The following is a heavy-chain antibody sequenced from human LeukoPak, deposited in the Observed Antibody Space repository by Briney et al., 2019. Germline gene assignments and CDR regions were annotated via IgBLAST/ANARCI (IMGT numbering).Heavy chain of an antibody. CDR2: INQVGSEK. CDR3: TRDGVAAGLYFDC. V-gene: IGHV3-7*03. D-gene: IGHD6-13*01. J-gene: IGHJ4*02. Sequence: GGSLRVSCAASGFPFSAYWMNWVRQAPGKGLEWVASINQVGSEKYYVDSVKGRFTISRDNAKTSLYLQMNSLRAEDTAVYYCTRDGVAAGLYFDCWGQGTLVTVSS. CDR1: GFPFSAYW.